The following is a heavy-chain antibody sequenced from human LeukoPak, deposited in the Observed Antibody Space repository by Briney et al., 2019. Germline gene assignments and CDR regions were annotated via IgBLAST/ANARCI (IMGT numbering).Heavy chain of an antibody. CDR1: GGSISSYY. V-gene: IGHV4-59*08. Sequence: SETLSLTCTVSGGSISSYYWSWIRQPPGKGLEWIGYIYYSGSTNYNPSLKSRVTISVDTSKNQFPLKLSSVTAADTAVYYCARHIRGYPHNHYGMDVWGQGTTVTVSS. J-gene: IGHJ6*02. CDR2: IYYSGST. D-gene: IGHD3-3*02. CDR3: ARHIRGYPHNHYGMDV.